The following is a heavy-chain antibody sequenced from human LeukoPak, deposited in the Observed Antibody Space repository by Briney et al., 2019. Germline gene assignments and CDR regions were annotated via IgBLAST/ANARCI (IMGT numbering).Heavy chain of an antibody. D-gene: IGHD3-3*01. CDR2: IYYSGST. Sequence: PSETLSLTCTVSGGSISSSSYYWGWIRQPPGKGLEWIGSIYYSGSTYYNPSVKSRVTIFVDTSKNQFSLKLSSVTAADTAVYYCARQRFLEWYFDYWGQGTLVTVSS. CDR1: GGSISSSSYY. V-gene: IGHV4-39*01. CDR3: ARQRFLEWYFDY. J-gene: IGHJ4*02.